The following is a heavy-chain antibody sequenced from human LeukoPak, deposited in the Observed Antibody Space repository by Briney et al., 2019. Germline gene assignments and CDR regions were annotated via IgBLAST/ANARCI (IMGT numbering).Heavy chain of an antibody. CDR3: AKPWQWLINDAFDI. CDR1: GFTFSSYA. J-gene: IGHJ3*02. D-gene: IGHD6-19*01. Sequence: PGGSLRLSCAASGFTFSSYAMNWVRQAPGKGLEWVSAISGSGGSTYYADSVKGRFTIPRDNSKNTLYLQMSSLRAEDTAVYYCAKPWQWLINDAFDIWGQGTMVTVSS. V-gene: IGHV3-23*01. CDR2: ISGSGGST.